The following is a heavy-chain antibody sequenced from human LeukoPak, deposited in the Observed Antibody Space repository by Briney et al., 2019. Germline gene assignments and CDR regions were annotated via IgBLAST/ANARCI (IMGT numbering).Heavy chain of an antibody. V-gene: IGHV4-59*01. D-gene: IGHD3-22*01. J-gene: IGHJ4*02. Sequence: SETLSLTCTVSGGSISSYYWSWIRQPPGKGLEWIGYISYSGSTNYNPSLKGRVTISVDTSKNQFSLKLSSVTAADTAVYYCARARYYYDSSGYYPYYFDYWGQGTLVTVSS. CDR3: ARARYYYDSSGYYPYYFDY. CDR1: GGSISSYY. CDR2: ISYSGST.